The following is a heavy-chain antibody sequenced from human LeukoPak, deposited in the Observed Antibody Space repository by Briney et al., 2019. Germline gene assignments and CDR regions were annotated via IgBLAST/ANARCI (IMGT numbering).Heavy chain of an antibody. V-gene: IGHV3-23*01. CDR3: AKPRGGYYYYYMDV. CDR1: GFTFSTYA. CDR2: ISGSGGST. D-gene: IGHD3-16*01. Sequence: GGSLRLSCAASGFTFSTYAMSWVRQAPGKGLEWVSAISGSGGSTYYAAYVKGRFTISRDNSKNTLYLKMNSLRAEDTAVYCCAKPRGGYYYYYMDVWGKGTTVTVSS. J-gene: IGHJ6*03.